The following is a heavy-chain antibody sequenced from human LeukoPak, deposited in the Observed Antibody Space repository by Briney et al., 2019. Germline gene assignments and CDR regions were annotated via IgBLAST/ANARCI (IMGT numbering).Heavy chain of an antibody. CDR3: ATTYYDILTGSWSLDY. D-gene: IGHD3-9*01. Sequence: GGSLRLSCAASGFTFSSYAMSWVRQAPGKGLEWVSAISGSGGSTYYADSVKGRFTISRDNSKNTLYLQMNSLRAEDTAVYYCATTYYDILTGSWSLDYWGQGTLVTVSS. J-gene: IGHJ4*02. CDR1: GFTFSSYA. V-gene: IGHV3-23*01. CDR2: ISGSGGST.